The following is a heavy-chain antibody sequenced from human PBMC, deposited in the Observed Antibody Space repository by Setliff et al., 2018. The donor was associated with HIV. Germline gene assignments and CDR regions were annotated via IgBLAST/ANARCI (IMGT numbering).Heavy chain of an antibody. CDR3: ARGVNFDY. V-gene: IGHV4-34*01. CDR1: GGSISSYY. J-gene: IGHJ4*02. CDR2: VNHSGST. Sequence: SETLSLTCTVSGGSISSYYWSWIRQPPGKGLEWIGEVNHSGSTNYDPSLTSRVTISADTSRNQFSLKLTSVTAADTAIYYCARGVNFDYWGQGTQVTVSS.